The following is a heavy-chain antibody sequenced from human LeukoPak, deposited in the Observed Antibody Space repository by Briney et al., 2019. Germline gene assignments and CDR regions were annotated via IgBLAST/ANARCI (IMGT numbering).Heavy chain of an antibody. V-gene: IGHV1-2*06. Sequence: GASVKVSCKTSGYTFTGYYMHWVRQAPGQGLEWMGRTNPNSGGTNYAQKFQGRVTMTRDTSTGTAYMELSGLRSDDTAVYYCARDSGSSGWIYYCGMDVWGQGTTVSVSS. D-gene: IGHD6-19*01. J-gene: IGHJ6*02. CDR2: TNPNSGGT. CDR1: GYTFTGYY. CDR3: ARDSGSSGWIYYCGMDV.